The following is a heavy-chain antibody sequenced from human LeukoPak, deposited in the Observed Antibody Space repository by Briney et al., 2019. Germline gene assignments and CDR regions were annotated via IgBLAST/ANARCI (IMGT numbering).Heavy chain of an antibody. CDR1: GGSFSGYY. D-gene: IGHD3-3*01. Sequence: SETLSLTCAVYGGSFSGYYWSWIRQPPGKGLEWIGEINHSGSTNYNPSLKSRVTISVDTSKNQFSLKLSSVTAADTAVYYCAREGFLEWLNWFDPWGQGTLVTVSS. V-gene: IGHV4-34*01. J-gene: IGHJ5*02. CDR3: AREGFLEWLNWFDP. CDR2: INHSGST.